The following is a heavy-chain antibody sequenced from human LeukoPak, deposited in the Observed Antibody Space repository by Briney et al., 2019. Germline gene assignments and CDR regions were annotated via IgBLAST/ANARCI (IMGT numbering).Heavy chain of an antibody. J-gene: IGHJ6*03. CDR2: IYHSGSA. V-gene: IGHV4-39*07. CDR1: GGSISSSSYY. Sequence: SETLSLTCTVSGGSISSSSYYWGWIRQPPGKGLEWIGSIYHSGSAYYNASLKSRVTISVDTSKNQFSLKLSSVTAADTAVYYCARASAVVAASFSGHYYYYMDVWGKGTTVTVSS. D-gene: IGHD2-15*01. CDR3: ARASAVVAASFSGHYYYYMDV.